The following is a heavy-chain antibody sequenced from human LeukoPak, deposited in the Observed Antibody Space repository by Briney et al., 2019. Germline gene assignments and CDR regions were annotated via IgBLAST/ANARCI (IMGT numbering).Heavy chain of an antibody. CDR2: INPKSGGT. Sequence: GASVKVSCKASGYTFTGYYMHWVRRAPGQGLEWMGWINPKSGGTNYAEKFQGRVTMTRDTSISTAYMELSSLTSDDTAVYYCVRDEQSPGPLDYWAQGTLVTVSS. D-gene: IGHD1/OR15-1a*01. V-gene: IGHV1-2*02. J-gene: IGHJ4*02. CDR3: VRDEQSPGPLDY. CDR1: GYTFTGYY.